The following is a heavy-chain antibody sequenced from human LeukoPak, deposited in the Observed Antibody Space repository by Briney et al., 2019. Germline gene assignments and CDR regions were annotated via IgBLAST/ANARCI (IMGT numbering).Heavy chain of an antibody. CDR2: IYTSGST. J-gene: IGHJ6*03. CDR3: ARATAADNPYYYYMDV. V-gene: IGHV4-4*07. D-gene: IGHD6-13*01. CDR1: GGSISSYY. Sequence: SETLSLTCTVSGGSISSYYWSWIRQPAGKGLEWIGRIYTSGSTNYNPSLKSRVTMSVDTSKNQFSLKLSSVTAADTAVYYCARATAADNPYYYYMDVWGKGTTVTVSS.